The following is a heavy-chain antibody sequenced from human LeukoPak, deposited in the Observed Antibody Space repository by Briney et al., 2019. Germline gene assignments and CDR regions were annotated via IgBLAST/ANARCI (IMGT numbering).Heavy chain of an antibody. J-gene: IGHJ4*02. Sequence: GESLKISCQGSGYSFTSYWISWVRQMPGKGLGWMGRIDPSDSYTNYSPSFQGHVTISADKSISTAYLQWSSLKASDTAMYYCARGTTGTTVDYWGQGTLVTVSS. CDR1: GYSFTSYW. D-gene: IGHD1-1*01. CDR2: IDPSDSYT. CDR3: ARGTTGTTVDY. V-gene: IGHV5-10-1*01.